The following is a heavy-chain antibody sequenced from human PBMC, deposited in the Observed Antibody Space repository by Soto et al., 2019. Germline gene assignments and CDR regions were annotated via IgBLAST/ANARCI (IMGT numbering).Heavy chain of an antibody. Sequence: SGPTLVNPTQTLTLTCTFSGFSLSSSGINVGWIRQPPGKALEWLALIYWIDDKRYSPSLKSRVTITKDTSKNQVVLTMTNMDPVDSATYYCAHGKGISATTIWFDPWGQGTLVTVSS. D-gene: IGHD4-17*01. V-gene: IGHV2-5*01. CDR2: IYWIDDK. CDR3: AHGKGISATTIWFDP. CDR1: GFSLSSSGIN. J-gene: IGHJ5*02.